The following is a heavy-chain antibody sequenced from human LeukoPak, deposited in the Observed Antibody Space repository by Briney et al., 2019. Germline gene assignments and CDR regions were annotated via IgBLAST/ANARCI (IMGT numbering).Heavy chain of an antibody. CDR3: ARVLPRSRPFDY. CDR2: INPNSGGT. Sequence: ASVKVSCKASGYTFTGYYMHWVRRAPGQGLEWMGWINPNSGGTNYAQKFQGRVTMTRDTSISTAYMELSRLRSDDTAVYYCARVLPRSRPFDYWGQGTLVTVSS. D-gene: IGHD6-13*01. V-gene: IGHV1-2*02. J-gene: IGHJ4*02. CDR1: GYTFTGYY.